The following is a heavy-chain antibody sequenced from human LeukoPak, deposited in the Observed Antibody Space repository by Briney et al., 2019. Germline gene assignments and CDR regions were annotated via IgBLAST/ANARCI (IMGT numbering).Heavy chain of an antibody. V-gene: IGHV3-15*01. CDR3: TAGAY. Sequence: PGGSLRLPCAVSGFTFTNAWMSWVRQAPGKGLEWVGRFKSKKDGGTTDYAAPVKGRFSISGDDSKNMLYLQMNSLKTEDTAVYYCTAGAYGGQGTLVTVSS. J-gene: IGHJ4*02. CDR1: GFTFTNAW. CDR2: FKSKKDGGTT.